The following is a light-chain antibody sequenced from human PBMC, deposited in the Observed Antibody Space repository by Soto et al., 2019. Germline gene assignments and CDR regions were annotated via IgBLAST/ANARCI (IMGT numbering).Light chain of an antibody. CDR3: KQYYNTPYT. J-gene: IGKJ2*01. CDR2: WAS. Sequence: DIVMTQSPDSLAVSLGERDTINCKSSQSVLYSSNNKNYLAWYQQKPGQPPKLLIYWASTRESGVPDRFSGGGSGTDFTLTISSLQAEDVAVYYCKQYYNTPYTFGLGTQLEIK. V-gene: IGKV4-1*01. CDR1: QSVLYSSNNKNY.